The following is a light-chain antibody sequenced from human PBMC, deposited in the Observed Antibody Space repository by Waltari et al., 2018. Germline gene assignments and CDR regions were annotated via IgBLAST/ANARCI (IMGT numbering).Light chain of an antibody. CDR2: GAS. CDR1: QSVSSSY. CDR3: QQYGSSPLT. V-gene: IGKV3-20*01. Sequence: EIVLTQSPGPLSLSPGERATLSCRASQSVSSSYLAWYQQKPVQAPRLLIYGASSRATGIPDRFSGSGSGTDFTLTISRLEPEDFAVYYCQQYGSSPLTFGGGTKVEIK. J-gene: IGKJ4*01.